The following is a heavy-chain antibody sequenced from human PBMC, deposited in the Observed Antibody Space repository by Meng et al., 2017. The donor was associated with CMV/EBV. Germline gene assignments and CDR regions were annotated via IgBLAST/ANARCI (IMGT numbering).Heavy chain of an antibody. Sequence: SCTVSGGSISSSSYYWGWIRQPPGKGLEWIGSIYYSGSTYYNPSLKSRVTISVDTSKNQFSLKLSSVTAADTAVYYCARLKLLSCWFDPWGQGTLVTVSS. CDR2: IYYSGST. J-gene: IGHJ5*02. CDR3: ARLKLLSCWFDP. CDR1: GGSISSSSYY. V-gene: IGHV4-39*01. D-gene: IGHD2-2*01.